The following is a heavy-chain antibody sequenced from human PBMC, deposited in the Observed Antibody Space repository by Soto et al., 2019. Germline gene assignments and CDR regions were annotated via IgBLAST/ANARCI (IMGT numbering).Heavy chain of an antibody. CDR1: GFSLSTSGVG. CDR2: IYGDDDK. D-gene: IGHD3-22*01. J-gene: IGHJ4*02. V-gene: IGHV2-5*02. Sequence: QITLKESGPTLVKPTQTLTLTCTFSGFSLSTSGVGVGWIRQPPGRALEWLALIYGDDDKRYSPSLKNRLTITRDTSKNQVVLTMTNMDPVDTATYYCAHRRDSSGYYYRGYFDYWGRGTLVTVSS. CDR3: AHRRDSSGYYYRGYFDY.